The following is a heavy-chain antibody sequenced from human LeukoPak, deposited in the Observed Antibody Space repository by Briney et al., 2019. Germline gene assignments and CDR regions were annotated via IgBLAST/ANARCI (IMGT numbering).Heavy chain of an antibody. CDR3: ARDCYGSGSYFTFDY. V-gene: IGHV3-74*01. J-gene: IGHJ4*02. CDR2: INSDGSST. Sequence: QPGGSLRLSCAASGFTFSSYWMHWVRQAPGKGLVWVSRINSDGSSTSYADSVKGRFTISRDNAKNTLYLQMNSLRAEDTAVYYCARDCYGSGSYFTFDYWGQGTLVTVSS. CDR1: GFTFSSYW. D-gene: IGHD3-10*01.